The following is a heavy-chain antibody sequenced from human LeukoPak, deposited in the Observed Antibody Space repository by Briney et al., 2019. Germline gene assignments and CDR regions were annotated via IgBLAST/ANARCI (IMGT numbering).Heavy chain of an antibody. Sequence: GGSLRLSCAASGFTFSSYEMNWVRQAPGKGLEWVSYISSSGSTIYYADSVKGRFTISRDNAKNSLYLQMNSLRAEDTAVYYRARDNYDILTGYYRPLDYWGQGTLVTVSS. J-gene: IGHJ4*02. CDR1: GFTFSSYE. CDR2: ISSSGSTI. D-gene: IGHD3-9*01. V-gene: IGHV3-48*03. CDR3: ARDNYDILTGYYRPLDY.